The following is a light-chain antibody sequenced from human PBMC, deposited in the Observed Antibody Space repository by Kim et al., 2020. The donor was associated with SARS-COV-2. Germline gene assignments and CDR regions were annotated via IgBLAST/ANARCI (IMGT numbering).Light chain of an antibody. V-gene: IGKV1-17*03. CDR1: QGISNY. CDR2: AAS. CDR3: LQHNSYPPWT. Sequence: PVGDSLTISCRASQGISNYLAWFQQKTGKVPKRLIYAASSLQSGVPSRFSGSGSVTEFTLTISSLQPEDFATYYCLQHNSYPPWTFGQGTKVDIK. J-gene: IGKJ1*01.